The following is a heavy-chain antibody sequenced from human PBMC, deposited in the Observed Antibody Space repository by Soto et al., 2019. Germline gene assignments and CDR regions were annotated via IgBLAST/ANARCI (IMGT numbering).Heavy chain of an antibody. CDR2: IYYSGST. J-gene: IGHJ5*02. D-gene: IGHD6-6*01. V-gene: IGHV4-39*01. CDR3: ARQFEYSSSSDWFDP. Sequence: SETLSLTCTVSGGSISSSSYYWGWIRQPPGKGLEWIGSIYYSGSTYYNPSLKSRVTISVDTSKNQFSLKLSSVTAADTAVYYCARQFEYSSSSDWFDPWGQGTLVTVSS. CDR1: GGSISSSSYY.